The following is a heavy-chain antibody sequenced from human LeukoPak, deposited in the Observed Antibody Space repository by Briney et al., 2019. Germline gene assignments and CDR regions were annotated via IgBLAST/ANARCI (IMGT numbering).Heavy chain of an antibody. V-gene: IGHV4-34*01. CDR2: INHSGST. D-gene: IGHD3-10*01. CDR1: GGSFSGYN. CDR3: ARGGSGSYYNGSIDY. Sequence: SETLSLTCAVYGGSFSGYNWSWIRQPPGKGLEWIGEINHSGSTNYNPSLKSRVTISVDTSKNQLSLKLSSVTAADTAVYYCARGGSGSYYNGSIDYWGQGTLVTVSS. J-gene: IGHJ4*02.